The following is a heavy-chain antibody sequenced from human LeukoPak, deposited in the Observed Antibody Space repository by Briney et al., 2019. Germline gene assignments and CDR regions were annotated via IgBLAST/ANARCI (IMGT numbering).Heavy chain of an antibody. V-gene: IGHV1-46*01. J-gene: IGHJ4*02. CDR2: INPSGGST. CDR3: AREGGAYSSSSVDY. D-gene: IGHD6-6*01. Sequence: SVKYSCKPSGYTFTSYYMQWERQAPGQGLKRIGIINPSGGSTSYAQKFQGRVTMTRDTSTSTVYMELSSLRSEDTAVYYCAREGGAYSSSSVDYWVQGTLVTGSS. CDR1: GYTFTSYY.